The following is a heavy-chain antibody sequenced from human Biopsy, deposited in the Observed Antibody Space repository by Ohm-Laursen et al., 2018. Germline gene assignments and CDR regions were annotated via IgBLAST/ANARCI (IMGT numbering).Heavy chain of an antibody. V-gene: IGHV1-2*02. CDR1: GYTFTGYY. Sequence: SVKVSCKASGYTFTGYYLHWVRQAPGQGLEWMGWINPNSGDTNYAQKFQGRVTMTRNTSISTAYMELSSLRSEDTAVYYCARVPSTTRSRDYWGQGTLVTVSS. D-gene: IGHD2-2*01. CDR3: ARVPSTTRSRDY. J-gene: IGHJ4*02. CDR2: INPNSGDT.